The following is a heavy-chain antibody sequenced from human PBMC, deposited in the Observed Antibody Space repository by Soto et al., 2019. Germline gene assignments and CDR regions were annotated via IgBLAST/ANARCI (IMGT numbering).Heavy chain of an antibody. CDR2: MNPNSGNT. V-gene: IGHV1-8*01. D-gene: IGHD3-22*01. CDR1: GYTFTSYY. CDR3: ARVRSDSSGYFGSYYYYYGMDV. Sequence: ASVKVSCKASGYTFTSYYINWVRQATGQGLEWMGWMNPNSGNTGYAQKFQGRVTMTRNTSISTAYMELSSLRSEDTAVYYCARVRSDSSGYFGSYYYYYGMDVWGQGTTVTVS. J-gene: IGHJ6*02.